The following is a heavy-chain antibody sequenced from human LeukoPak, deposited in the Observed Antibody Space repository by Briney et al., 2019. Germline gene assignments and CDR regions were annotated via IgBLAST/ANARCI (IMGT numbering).Heavy chain of an antibody. CDR1: GESFSGYY. CDR2: INHGGST. D-gene: IGHD4-11*01. Sequence: SETLSLTCAVYGESFSGYYWNWIRQPPGKGLEWIGEINHGGSTNYNPSLKSRVTISVGMSKNQFSLKLRSVTAAGTAVYYCARGAPAYSNSIDYWGQGTLVTVSS. CDR3: ARGAPAYSNSIDY. J-gene: IGHJ4*02. V-gene: IGHV4-34*01.